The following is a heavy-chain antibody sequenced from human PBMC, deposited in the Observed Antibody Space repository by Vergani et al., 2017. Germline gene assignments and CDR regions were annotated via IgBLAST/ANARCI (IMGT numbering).Heavy chain of an antibody. J-gene: IGHJ3*01. Sequence: EVDLVESGGGLAQPGGSLRLSCEASGITFWKFGMHWVRQGPGKGLEWVSGISWNSGAVDYADSVRGRFTISRDNAKNSLFVEMNSLRFEDTAVYFCTKGSVYYHDSAGHGYDPYTGFDLWGQGTLVTVSS. D-gene: IGHD5-12*01. CDR2: ISWNSGAV. CDR3: TKGSVYYHDSAGHGYDPYTGFDL. CDR1: GITFWKFG. V-gene: IGHV3-9*01.